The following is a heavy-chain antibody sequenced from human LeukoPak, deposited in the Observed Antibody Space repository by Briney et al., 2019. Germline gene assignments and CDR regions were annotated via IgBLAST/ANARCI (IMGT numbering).Heavy chain of an antibody. J-gene: IGHJ4*02. CDR2: ISSSGSTI. CDR3: ARDSSSTHRYPMFDY. Sequence: GGSLRLSCAASGFTFSSYEMNWVRQAPGKGLEWVSYISSSGSTIYYADSVKGRFTISRDNAKNSLYLQMNSLRAEDTAVYYCARDSSSTHRYPMFDYWGQGTLVTVSS. CDR1: GFTFSSYE. V-gene: IGHV3-48*03. D-gene: IGHD6-13*01.